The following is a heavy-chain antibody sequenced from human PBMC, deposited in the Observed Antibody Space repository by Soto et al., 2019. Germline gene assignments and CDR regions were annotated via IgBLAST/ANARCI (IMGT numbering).Heavy chain of an antibody. J-gene: IGHJ4*02. Sequence: GGSLRLSCAASGFTFSSNALSWVRQAPGKGLEWVSGITGSGGSTYYADSVKGRFTISRDNSKNTLFLQMNSLRAEDTAVYYCAKITVRQWLLSRYFDYWGQGSPVTVSS. CDR1: GFTFSSNA. CDR3: AKITVRQWLLSRYFDY. CDR2: ITGSGGST. D-gene: IGHD3-3*01. V-gene: IGHV3-23*01.